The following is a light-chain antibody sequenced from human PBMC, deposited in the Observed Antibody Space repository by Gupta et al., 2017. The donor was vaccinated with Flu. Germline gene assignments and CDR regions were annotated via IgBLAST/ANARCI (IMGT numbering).Light chain of an antibody. Sequence: DIVMTQSPDSLAALPGERATINCKSSQCISYSTINKNYLAWYQQKPGQPPRLLIYGASTRESGIPDRFSGSGSGTDFTLTISSLQAEDVAVYYCQQYCTTSFSFGHGTKLEIK. V-gene: IGKV4-1*01. CDR2: GAS. J-gene: IGKJ2*03. CDR1: QCISYSTINKNY. CDR3: QQYCTTSFS.